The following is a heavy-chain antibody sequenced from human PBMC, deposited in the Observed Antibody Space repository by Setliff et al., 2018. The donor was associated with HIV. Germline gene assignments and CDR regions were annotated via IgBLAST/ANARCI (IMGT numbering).Heavy chain of an antibody. V-gene: IGHV4-4*09. CDR2: VYTSGST. CDR3: ARRATAGLFDY. Sequence: SETLSLTCTVSGGSISSYYWSWIRQPPGKGLEWIGYVYTSGSTNYNPSLKSRVTISVDTSKNQFSLKLSSVTAADTAVYYCARRATAGLFDYWGQGTLVTVSS. J-gene: IGHJ4*02. D-gene: IGHD6-13*01. CDR1: GGSISSYY.